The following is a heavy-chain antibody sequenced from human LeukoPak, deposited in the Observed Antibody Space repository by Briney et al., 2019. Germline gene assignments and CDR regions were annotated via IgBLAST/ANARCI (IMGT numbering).Heavy chain of an antibody. CDR2: ICANDGNT. Sequence: GGSLRLSCAASGLTFRNYAMSWVRQAPGKGLEWVSVICANDGNTYYADAVKGRFTISRDNSKDTLYLQMDSLRAEDTAVYYCASGSYYPRYYFDYWGQGTLVTVSS. V-gene: IGHV3-23*01. D-gene: IGHD1-26*01. J-gene: IGHJ4*02. CDR1: GLTFRNYA. CDR3: ASGSYYPRYYFDY.